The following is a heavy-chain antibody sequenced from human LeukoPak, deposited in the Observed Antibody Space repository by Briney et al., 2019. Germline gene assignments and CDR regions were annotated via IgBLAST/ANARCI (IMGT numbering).Heavy chain of an antibody. CDR1: GLTFSSHA. CDR2: ISGSGGST. J-gene: IGHJ4*02. Sequence: GGSLRLSCVASGLTFSSHAMTWVRQTPGKGLEWVSAISGSGGSTYYADSVKGRFTISRDNSKNTLYLQMNSLRAEDTAVYYCAKSDYYYDSSGYPDGGQGTLVTVSS. V-gene: IGHV3-23*01. CDR3: AKSDYYYDSSGYPD. D-gene: IGHD3-22*01.